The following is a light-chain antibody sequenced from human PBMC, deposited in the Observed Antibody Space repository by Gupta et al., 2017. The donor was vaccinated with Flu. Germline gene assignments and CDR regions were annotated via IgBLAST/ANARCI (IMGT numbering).Light chain of an antibody. Sequence: QSALTQPAPVSGSPGPSITISCSGASSDVGAYNYVSWYQQHPGKAPKLMMYEVTNRPPGVANRFSGSKSGNTASLTISGRQDEDEADYYCSSDTSSSTYVFGSGTKVNVL. CDR2: EVT. CDR1: SSDVGAYNY. V-gene: IGLV2-14*01. CDR3: SSDTSSSTYV. J-gene: IGLJ1*01.